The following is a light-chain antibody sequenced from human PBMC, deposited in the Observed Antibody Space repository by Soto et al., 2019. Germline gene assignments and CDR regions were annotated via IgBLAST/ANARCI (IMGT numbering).Light chain of an antibody. CDR1: SGHSSYD. CDR2: LNSDGSH. CDR3: QTWGAGRV. J-gene: IGLJ2*01. V-gene: IGLV4-69*01. Sequence: QLVLTQSPSASASLGASVNLTCTLSSGHSSYDIAWHQQQPEKGPRYLLKLNSDGSHSKGDGIPDRFSGSSSGAERHLTISSLQSEDEADYYCQTWGAGRVFGGGTKLTVL.